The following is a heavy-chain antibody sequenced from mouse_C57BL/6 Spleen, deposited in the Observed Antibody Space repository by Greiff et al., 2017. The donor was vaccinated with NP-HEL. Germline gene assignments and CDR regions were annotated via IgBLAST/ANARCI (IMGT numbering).Heavy chain of an antibody. D-gene: IGHD1-1*02. V-gene: IGHV1-26*01. J-gene: IGHJ1*03. CDR1: GYTFTDYY. Sequence: VQLQQSGPELVKPGASVKISCKASGYTFTDYYMNWVKQSHGKSLEWIGDINPNNGGTSYNQKFKGKATLTVDKSSSTAYMELRSLTSEDSAVYYCARRYGSPYWYFDVWGTGTTVTVSS. CDR3: ARRYGSPYWYFDV. CDR2: INPNNGGT.